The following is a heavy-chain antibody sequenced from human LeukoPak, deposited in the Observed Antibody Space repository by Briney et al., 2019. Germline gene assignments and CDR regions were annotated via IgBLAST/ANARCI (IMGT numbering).Heavy chain of an antibody. CDR1: GYTFTSYH. J-gene: IGHJ4*02. CDR2: IKPNGDRK. CDR3: ARQTASSWYEDY. Sequence: ASVKVSCKASGYTFTSYHMHWVRQAPGQGLEWMGIIKPNGDRKRYAQNFQGRVTMTRDTSTSTVYMELSSLKASDTAIYYCARQTASSWYEDYWGQGTLVTVSS. V-gene: IGHV1-46*01. D-gene: IGHD6-13*01.